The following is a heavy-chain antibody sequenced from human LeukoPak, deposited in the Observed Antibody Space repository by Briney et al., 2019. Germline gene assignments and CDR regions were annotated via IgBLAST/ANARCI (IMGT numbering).Heavy chain of an antibody. J-gene: IGHJ6*03. CDR3: ARVLRYCSGGNCYSGGLGYMDV. CDR1: GFTFSSYA. D-gene: IGHD2-15*01. Sequence: HPGGSLRLSCAASGFTFSSYAMHWVRQAPGKGLEWVALISYDRSNQYYADSVEGRFTISRDNAKNSLFLQMNSLRAEDTAVYYCARVLRYCSGGNCYSGGLGYMDVWGKGTTVTISS. CDR2: ISYDRSNQ. V-gene: IGHV3-30*04.